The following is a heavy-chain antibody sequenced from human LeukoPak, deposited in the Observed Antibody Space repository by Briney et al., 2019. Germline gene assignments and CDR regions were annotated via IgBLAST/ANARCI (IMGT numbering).Heavy chain of an antibody. V-gene: IGHV3-23*01. D-gene: IGHD2-2*01. J-gene: IGHJ4*02. CDR1: GFTFSSYA. CDR3: AKADIVVVPAAIPWDY. Sequence: GGPLRLSCAASGFTFSSYAMSWVRQAPGKGLEWVSAISGSGGSTYYADSVKGRFTISRDNSKNTLYLQMNSLRAEDTAVYYCAKADIVVVPAAIPWDYWGQGTLVTVSS. CDR2: ISGSGGST.